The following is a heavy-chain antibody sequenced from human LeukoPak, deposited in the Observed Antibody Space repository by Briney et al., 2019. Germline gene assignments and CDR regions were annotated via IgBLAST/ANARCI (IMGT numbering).Heavy chain of an antibody. CDR2: IYPGDSDT. Sequence: GESLKISCKGSGYSFTSYWIGWVRQMPGKGLEWMGIIYPGDSDTRYSPSFQGQVTISADKSISTANLQWSSLKASDTAMYYCARSMVRGVITTPFDYWGQGTLVTASS. CDR3: ARSMVRGVITTPFDY. J-gene: IGHJ4*02. D-gene: IGHD3-10*01. V-gene: IGHV5-51*01. CDR1: GYSFTSYW.